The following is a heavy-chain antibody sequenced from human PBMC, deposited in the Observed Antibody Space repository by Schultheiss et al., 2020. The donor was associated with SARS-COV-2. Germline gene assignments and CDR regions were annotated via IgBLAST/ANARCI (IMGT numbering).Heavy chain of an antibody. V-gene: IGHV4-31*03. CDR2: IYYSGST. CDR1: GGSISSGGYY. CDR3: ARQSAGSQGAFDI. J-gene: IGHJ3*02. Sequence: SETLSLTCTVSGGSISSGGYYWSWIRQHPGKGLEWIGYIYYSGSTYYNPSLKSRVTISVDTSKNQFSLKLSSVTAADTAVYFCARQSAGSQGAFDIWGQGTMVTVSS. D-gene: IGHD1-26*01.